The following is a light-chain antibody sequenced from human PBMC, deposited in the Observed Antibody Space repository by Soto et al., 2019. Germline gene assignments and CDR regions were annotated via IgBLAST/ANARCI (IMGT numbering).Light chain of an antibody. V-gene: IGKV3-20*01. CDR3: QQYGSSLRT. Sequence: EIVLTQSPGTLSLSPGERATISCRASQSVSSSYLAWYQQKPGQAPRLLMYGASSRATGISDKFSGSGSGTDFTLTISRLEPEDSAGYFCQQYGSSLRTFGQGTKVEIK. CDR2: GAS. J-gene: IGKJ1*01. CDR1: QSVSSSY.